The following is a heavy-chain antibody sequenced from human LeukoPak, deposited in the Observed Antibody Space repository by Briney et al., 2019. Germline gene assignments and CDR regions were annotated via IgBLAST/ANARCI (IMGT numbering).Heavy chain of an antibody. J-gene: IGHJ4*02. CDR3: ARVMAADSPDPDFDY. D-gene: IGHD1-14*01. CDR1: GGSFSGYY. V-gene: IGHV4-34*01. CDR2: INHSGST. Sequence: PSETLSLTCAVYGGSFSGYYWSCIRQPPGKGLEWIGEINHSGSTNYNPSLKSRVTISVDTSKNQFSLKLSSVTAADTAVYYCARVMAADSPDPDFDYRGQGTLVTVSS.